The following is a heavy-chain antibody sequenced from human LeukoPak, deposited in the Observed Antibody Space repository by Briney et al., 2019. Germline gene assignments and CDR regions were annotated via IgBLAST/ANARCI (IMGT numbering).Heavy chain of an antibody. CDR2: SRNKANSYTT. D-gene: IGHD2-2*01. J-gene: IGHJ6*02. CDR3: TRGAKGNVPLGQTVYYYGMDV. V-gene: IGHV3-72*01. Sequence: GRSLRLSCAASGFTFSSYAMHWVRQAPGKGLEWVGRSRNKANSYTTKYAAFVQGRFTISRGASENTLFLQMNNLKTDDTAVYYCTRGAKGNVPLGQTVYYYGMDVWGQGTTVTVSS. CDR1: GFTFSSYA.